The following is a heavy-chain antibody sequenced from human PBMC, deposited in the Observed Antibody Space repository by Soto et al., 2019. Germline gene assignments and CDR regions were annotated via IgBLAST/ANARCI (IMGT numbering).Heavy chain of an antibody. D-gene: IGHD3-10*01. CDR2: IKQDGSEK. Sequence: GGSLRLSCAASGFTFSSYWMSWVRQAPGKGLEWVANIKQDGSEKYYVDSVKGRFTISRDNAKNSLYLQMNSLRAEDTAVYYCARDMRSGSCRLYYYYYGMDVWGQGATVTVSS. CDR1: GFTFSSYW. J-gene: IGHJ6*02. V-gene: IGHV3-7*01. CDR3: ARDMRSGSCRLYYYYYGMDV.